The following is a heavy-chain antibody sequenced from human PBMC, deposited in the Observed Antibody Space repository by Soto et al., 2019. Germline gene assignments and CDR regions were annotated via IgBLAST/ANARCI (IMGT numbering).Heavy chain of an antibody. CDR2: INAGNGNT. V-gene: IGHV1-3*05. CDR3: ARSIVVVTALDD. D-gene: IGHD2-21*02. Sequence: QVQLVQSGAEEKKPGASVKVSCKASGYTFTSYAMHWVRQAPGQRLEWMGWINAGNGNTKYSQKFQGRVTITRDTSASTAYMELSSLRSEDTAVYYCARSIVVVTALDDWVQGTLVTVSS. CDR1: GYTFTSYA. J-gene: IGHJ4*02.